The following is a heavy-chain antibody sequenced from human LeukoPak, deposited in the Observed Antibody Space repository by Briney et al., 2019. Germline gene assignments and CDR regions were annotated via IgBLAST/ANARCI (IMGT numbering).Heavy chain of an antibody. D-gene: IGHD3-16*01. CDR3: ARDYAVGESFDI. CDR2: ITRDGSST. V-gene: IGHV3-74*01. J-gene: IGHJ3*02. CDR1: GFTFSSYW. Sequence: PGGSLRLSCAASGFTFSSYWMHCVRQAPGEGLVWVARITRDGSSTSHADSVKGRFTISRDNAKNTLYLQMNSLRAEDTAVYYCARDYAVGESFDIWGQGTLVTVSS.